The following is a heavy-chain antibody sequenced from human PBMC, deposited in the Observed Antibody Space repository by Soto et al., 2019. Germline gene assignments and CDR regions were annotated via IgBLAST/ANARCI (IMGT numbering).Heavy chain of an antibody. V-gene: IGHV4-39*01. Sequence: GWVRQPPGRGLEWIAGLYYTGSNFYNPSLKNRVSISVDTSKNQFSLNVYSVTAADTAVYYCVRPSPGLAPLYPPHLDFWGQGVKVTVS. CDR3: VRPSPGLAPLYPPHLDF. CDR2: LYYTGSN. D-gene: IGHD6-19*01. J-gene: IGHJ4*02.